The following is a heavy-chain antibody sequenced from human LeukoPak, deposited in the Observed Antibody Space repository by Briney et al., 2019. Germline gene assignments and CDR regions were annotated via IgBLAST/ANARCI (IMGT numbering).Heavy chain of an antibody. D-gene: IGHD3-22*01. V-gene: IGHV1-18*01. J-gene: IGHJ3*02. CDR3: ARAYYYDSSSYSDAFDI. CDR1: GYTFITYG. Sequence: GASVKVTCKASGYTFITYGISWVRQAPGQGLEWMGWISAYNGNTNYAQKLQGRVTMTTDTSTSTAYMELRSLRSDDTAVYYCARAYYYDSSSYSDAFDIWGQGTMVTISS. CDR2: ISAYNGNT.